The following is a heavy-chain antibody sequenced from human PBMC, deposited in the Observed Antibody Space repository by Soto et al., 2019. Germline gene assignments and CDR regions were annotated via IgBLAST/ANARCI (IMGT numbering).Heavy chain of an antibody. Sequence: EVQMLESGGGLVQPGGSLRLSCAASGFTFSSSAMNWVRQAPGKGLEWVSSISNSGGTTSYADSVKGRFTISRDNSNNTLYLQMSSLRAEDTAVYYCAKGSRGAYYYCMDVWGKGTTGTVSS. J-gene: IGHJ6*03. CDR1: GFTFSSSA. CDR3: AKGSRGAYYYCMDV. V-gene: IGHV3-23*01. CDR2: ISNSGGTT.